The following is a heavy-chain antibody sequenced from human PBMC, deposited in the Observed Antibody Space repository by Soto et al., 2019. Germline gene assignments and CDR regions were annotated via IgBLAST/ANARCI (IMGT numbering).Heavy chain of an antibody. V-gene: IGHV4-59*01. CDR1: GGSISSYY. CDR3: ARHLPVIAIRTHAFDI. CDR2: IYYSGRT. Sequence: SETLSLTSTVSGGSISSYYWSWIRQPPGKGLEWIGYIYYSGRTNYNPSLKSRVTISVDTSKNQFPLKLSSVTAADTAVYYCARHLPVIAIRTHAFDIWGQGTMVTVSS. D-gene: IGHD2-21*01. J-gene: IGHJ3*02.